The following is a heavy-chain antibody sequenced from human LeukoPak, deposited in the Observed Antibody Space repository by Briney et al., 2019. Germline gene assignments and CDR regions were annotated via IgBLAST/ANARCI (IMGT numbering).Heavy chain of an antibody. CDR1: GGSISRSGYY. J-gene: IGHJ4*02. V-gene: IGHV4-39*01. CDR2: ISYTGTT. D-gene: IGHD5-12*01. Sequence: PSETLSLTCGVSGGSISRSGYYWAWIRQPPGTGLEWIGSISYTGTTYYNPSLKSRLTISADRSKNQFSLKLTSVTAADTAVYYCARRRIVATTDYWGQGTLVTVSS. CDR3: ARRRIVATTDY.